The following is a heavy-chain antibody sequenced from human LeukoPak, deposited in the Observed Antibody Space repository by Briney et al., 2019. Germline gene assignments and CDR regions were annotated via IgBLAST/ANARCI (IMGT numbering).Heavy chain of an antibody. CDR3: ARDGDMSTITAFDY. D-gene: IGHD5-24*01. Sequence: GGSLRLSCVASGFTFTSYEMNWVRQGPGKGLEWVSYISSSGSTIYYADSVKGRFTISRDNTKNSLYLQMNSLRAEDTAVYYCARDGDMSTITAFDYWGQGTLVTVSS. J-gene: IGHJ4*02. V-gene: IGHV3-48*03. CDR1: GFTFTSYE. CDR2: ISSSGSTI.